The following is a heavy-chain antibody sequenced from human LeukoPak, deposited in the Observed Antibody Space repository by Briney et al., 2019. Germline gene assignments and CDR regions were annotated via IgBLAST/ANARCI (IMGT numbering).Heavy chain of an antibody. J-gene: IGHJ6*03. CDR1: GFTFSSYA. D-gene: IGHD3-22*01. CDR3: AKVNRIGVPYYYDSSGYQYMDV. Sequence: PGGSLRLSCAASGFTFSSYAMSWVRQAPGKGLEWVSAISGSGGSTYYADSVKGRFTISRDNSKNTLYLQMNSLRAEDTAVYYCAKVNRIGVPYYYDSSGYQYMDVWGKGTTVTVSS. V-gene: IGHV3-23*01. CDR2: ISGSGGST.